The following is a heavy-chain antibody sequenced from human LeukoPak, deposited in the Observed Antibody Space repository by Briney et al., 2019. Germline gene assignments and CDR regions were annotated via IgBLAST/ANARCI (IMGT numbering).Heavy chain of an antibody. Sequence: GGSLRLSCVASGFIFSNAWMSWVRQAPGKGLEWVGRIKSKTDGGTTDYAAPVKGRFSISRDDSKNTLYLQMNSLKTEDTAVYYCTTTDDYGDYDYFDYWGQGTLVTVSS. V-gene: IGHV3-15*01. CDR2: IKSKTDGGTT. J-gene: IGHJ4*02. D-gene: IGHD4-17*01. CDR1: GFIFSNAW. CDR3: TTTDDYGDYDYFDY.